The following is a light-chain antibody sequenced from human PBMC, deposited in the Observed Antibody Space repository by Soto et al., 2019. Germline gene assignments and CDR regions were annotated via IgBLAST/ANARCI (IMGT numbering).Light chain of an antibody. V-gene: IGLV2-23*01. CDR2: EGS. J-gene: IGLJ3*02. Sequence: QSALTQPPSASGSPGQSITISCTGTSSDVGSYNIVSWYQQHPGKVPKLIIYEGSSRPSGVSNRFSGSKSGNTAALTISGLQAEDEADYYCCSYAGSSNWVFGGGTKVTVL. CDR1: SSDVGSYNI. CDR3: CSYAGSSNWV.